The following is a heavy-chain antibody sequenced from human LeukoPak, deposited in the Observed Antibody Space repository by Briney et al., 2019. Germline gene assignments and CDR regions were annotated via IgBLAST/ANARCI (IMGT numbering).Heavy chain of an antibody. V-gene: IGHV1-3*01. CDR3: ARGCHDSSGYYWDYFDY. Sequence: GASVKVSCKASGYTFTSYAMHWVRQAPRQRLEWMGWINAGNGNTKYSQKFQGRVTITRDTSASTAYMELSSLRSEDTAVYYCARGCHDSSGYYWDYFDYWGQGTLVTVSS. CDR2: INAGNGNT. CDR1: GYTFTSYA. J-gene: IGHJ4*02. D-gene: IGHD3-22*01.